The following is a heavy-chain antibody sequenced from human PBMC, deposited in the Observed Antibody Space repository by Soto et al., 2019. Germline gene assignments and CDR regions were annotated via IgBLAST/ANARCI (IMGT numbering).Heavy chain of an antibody. CDR3: AKGRGVVNYGMDV. CDR1: GFTFSSYA. D-gene: IGHD3-3*01. V-gene: IGHV3-23*01. CDR2: ISGSGGST. Sequence: EVQLLESGGGLVQPGGSLRLSCAASGFTFSSYAMSWVRQAPGKGLEWVSAISGSGGSTYYADSVKGRFTISRDNSKNTLYLQMNSLRAEDTAVYYWAKGRGVVNYGMDVWGQGTTVTVSS. J-gene: IGHJ6*02.